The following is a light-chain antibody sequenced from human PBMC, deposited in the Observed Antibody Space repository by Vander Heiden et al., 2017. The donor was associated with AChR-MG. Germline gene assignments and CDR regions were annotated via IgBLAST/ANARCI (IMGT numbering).Light chain of an antibody. Sequence: QSVLTQPPPVSGALGQRVTISCTGSSSNIGGGYDVHGYQQRPGTAPKLLIYGNYNRPSGVPDRFSGSRSGASATLAITGLQAEDEADYYCQAYDSSLKVFGGGTKLSVL. V-gene: IGLV1-40*01. CDR3: QAYDSSLKV. CDR1: SSNIGGGYD. CDR2: GNY. J-gene: IGLJ3*02.